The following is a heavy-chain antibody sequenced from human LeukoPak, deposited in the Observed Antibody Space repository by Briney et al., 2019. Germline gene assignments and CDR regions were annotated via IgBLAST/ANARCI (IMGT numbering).Heavy chain of an antibody. CDR1: GFTFSSYG. J-gene: IGHJ6*04. V-gene: IGHV3-33*01. CDR2: IWYDGSNK. D-gene: IGHD5-12*01. CDR3: ARDTIVATRQGYYYYGMDV. Sequence: GRSLRLSCAASGFTFSSYGMHWVRQAPGKGLEWVALIWYDGSNKYYADSVKGRFTISRDNSKNTLYLQMNSLRAEDTAVYYCARDTIVATRQGYYYYGMDVWGKGTTVTVSS.